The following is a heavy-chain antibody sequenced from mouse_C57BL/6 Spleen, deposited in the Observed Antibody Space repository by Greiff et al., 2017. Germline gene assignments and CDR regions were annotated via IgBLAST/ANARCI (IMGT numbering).Heavy chain of an antibody. CDR2: INPGSGGT. V-gene: IGHV1-54*01. CDR3: SRSSSGYPFCAMDY. D-gene: IGHD3-2*02. J-gene: IGHJ4*01. Sequence: VQLQQSGAELVRPGTSVKVSCKASGYAFTNYLIEWVKQRPGQGLEWIGVINPGSGGTNYNEKFKGKATLTADKSSSTAYMQLRSLTSEDSAVYFCSRSSSGYPFCAMDYWGQGTSVTVSS. CDR1: GYAFTNYL.